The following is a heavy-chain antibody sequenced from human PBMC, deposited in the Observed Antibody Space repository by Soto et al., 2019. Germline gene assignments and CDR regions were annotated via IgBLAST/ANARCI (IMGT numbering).Heavy chain of an antibody. D-gene: IGHD3-3*01. J-gene: IGHJ4*02. CDR3: ARDWDRITIFGVVIPLDY. CDR1: GYTFSSYG. V-gene: IGHV1-18*01. CDR2: ISGHNGHT. Sequence: QVQLVQSGAEVKKPGASVKVSCKASGYTFSSYGISWVRQAPGQGLEWMGWISGHNGHTNYAQKLQGRVTVTTDTSTNTAYMELRSLGSDDTAVYYCARDWDRITIFGVVIPLDYWGQGTLVTVSS.